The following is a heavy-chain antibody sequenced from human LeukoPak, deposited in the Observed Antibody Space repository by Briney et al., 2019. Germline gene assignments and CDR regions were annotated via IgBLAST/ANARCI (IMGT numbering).Heavy chain of an antibody. CDR3: ARGPGYCTSTTCLLPFDY. Sequence: GGSLRLSCAASGFTVSTYYMTWVRQAPGKGLECVSVIYSGGSTYYADSVKGRFTVSRDNSKNTLYLQMNSLGAEDTAMYYCARGPGYCTSTTCLLPFDYWGQGTLVTVSS. J-gene: IGHJ4*02. D-gene: IGHD2-2*01. V-gene: IGHV3-53*01. CDR2: IYSGGST. CDR1: GFTVSTYY.